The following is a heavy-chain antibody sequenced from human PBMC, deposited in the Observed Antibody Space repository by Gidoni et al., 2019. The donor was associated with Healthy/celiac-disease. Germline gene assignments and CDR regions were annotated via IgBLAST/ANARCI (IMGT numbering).Heavy chain of an antibody. CDR2: IIPILGIA. CDR1: GGTFSSYA. Sequence: QVQLVQSGAEVKKPGSSVKVSCKASGGTFSSYAISWVRQAPGQGLEWMGRIIPILGIANYAQKFQGRVTITADKSTSTAYMELSSLRSEDTAVYYCARAFRVYSSGWYEGVDYWGQGTLVTVSS. D-gene: IGHD6-19*01. CDR3: ARAFRVYSSGWYEGVDY. J-gene: IGHJ4*02. V-gene: IGHV1-69*04.